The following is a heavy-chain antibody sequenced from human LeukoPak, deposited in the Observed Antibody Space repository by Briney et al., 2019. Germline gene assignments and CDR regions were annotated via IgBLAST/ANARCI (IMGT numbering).Heavy chain of an antibody. CDR2: ISYDGSNK. D-gene: IGHD4-11*01. J-gene: IGHJ4*02. Sequence: GGSLRLSCAASGFTFSSYWMSWVRQAPGRGLEWVAVISYDGSNKYYADSVKGRFTISRDNSKNTLYLRMNSLRAEDTAVYYCARGGGDYSNYGFDYWGQGTLVTVSS. V-gene: IGHV3-30*03. CDR3: ARGGGDYSNYGFDY. CDR1: GFTFSSYW.